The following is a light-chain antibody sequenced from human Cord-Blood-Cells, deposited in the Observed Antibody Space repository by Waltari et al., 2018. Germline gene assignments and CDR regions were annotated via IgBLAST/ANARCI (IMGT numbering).Light chain of an antibody. V-gene: IGLV2-14*01. CDR1: SSDVGGYNY. J-gene: IGLJ2*01. CDR2: DVS. CDR3: SSYTSSSTLV. Sequence: QSALTQPASVSGSPGQSITISCTGTSSDVGGYNYVSWYQQHPGKVPKLMIYDVSKRPSGVSIRFSGSKSGNTASLTISGLQAEDEADYYCSSYTSSSTLVFGGGTKLTVL.